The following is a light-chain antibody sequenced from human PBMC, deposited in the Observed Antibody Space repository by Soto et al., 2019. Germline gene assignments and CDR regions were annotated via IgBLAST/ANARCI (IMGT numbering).Light chain of an antibody. CDR1: QSVSNN. J-gene: IGKJ1*01. CDR3: QQYNNWWT. Sequence: EIVMTQSPATLSVSPGEGATLSCRASQSVSNNLAWYQKKPGQAPRLLIYGASTRATGIPARFSGSGSGTEFTLTLSRLQSEDFAVYYCQQYNNWWTFGQGTRVEIK. CDR2: GAS. V-gene: IGKV3-15*01.